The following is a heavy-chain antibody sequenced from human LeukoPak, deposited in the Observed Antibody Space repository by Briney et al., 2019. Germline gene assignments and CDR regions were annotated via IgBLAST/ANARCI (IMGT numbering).Heavy chain of an antibody. CDR3: ARAGAAAGTPFDY. D-gene: IGHD6-13*01. Sequence: GASVKVSCKASGYTFSSYGTSWVRQAPGQGLEWMGWITSYNGNTKYAQQLQGRVTMTTDTSTGTAYMELRSLRSDDTAVYYCARAGAAAGTPFDYWGQGTLVTVSS. CDR1: GYTFSSYG. V-gene: IGHV1-18*01. J-gene: IGHJ4*02. CDR2: ITSYNGNT.